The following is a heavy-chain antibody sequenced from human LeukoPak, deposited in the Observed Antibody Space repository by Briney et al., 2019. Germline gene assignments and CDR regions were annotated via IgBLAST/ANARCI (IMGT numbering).Heavy chain of an antibody. CDR3: ARELPAARLGGPGFDP. Sequence: PSETLSLTCTVSGGSISSGGYYWSWIRQHPGKGLEWIGYIYYSGSTYYNPSLKSRVTISVDTSKNQFSLKLSSVTAADAAVYYCARELPAARLGGPGFDPWGQGTLVTVSS. J-gene: IGHJ5*02. V-gene: IGHV4-31*03. CDR2: IYYSGST. CDR1: GGSISSGGYY. D-gene: IGHD3-16*01.